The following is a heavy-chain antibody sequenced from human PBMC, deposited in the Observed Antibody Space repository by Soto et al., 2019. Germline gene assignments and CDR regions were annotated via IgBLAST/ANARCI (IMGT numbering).Heavy chain of an antibody. V-gene: IGHV3-23*01. CDR3: AKHLNAGDPRAFDI. CDR2: ISGSGGAT. J-gene: IGHJ3*02. Sequence: EVQLLESGGGLVQPGGSLRLSCAASRFPFNSYAMSWVRQAPGKGLEWVSAISGSGGATYYAVSVKGRFTIYRDNSKDTLYLQKNSVRVEDRAIYHCAKHLNAGDPRAFDIGGQGTRVTVSS. D-gene: IGHD2-21*02. CDR1: RFPFNSYA.